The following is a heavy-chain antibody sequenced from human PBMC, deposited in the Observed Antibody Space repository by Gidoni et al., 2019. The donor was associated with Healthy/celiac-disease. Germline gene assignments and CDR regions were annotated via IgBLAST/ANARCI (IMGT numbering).Heavy chain of an antibody. Sequence: QVKQVESGGGLVKPGGTLRLSCAASGFTFSDYYMSWIRQAPGKGMGWFSYISTSGSTRYYADSVKGRFTISRDNAKNLLYLQMSSLRAEDTAVYYCARRGDYFDYWGQGTLVTVSS. CDR1: GFTFSDYY. J-gene: IGHJ4*02. CDR2: ISTSGSTR. CDR3: ARRGDYFDY. V-gene: IGHV3-11*01.